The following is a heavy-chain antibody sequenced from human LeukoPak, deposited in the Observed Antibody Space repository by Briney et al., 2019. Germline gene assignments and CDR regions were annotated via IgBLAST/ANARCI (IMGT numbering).Heavy chain of an antibody. J-gene: IGHJ4*02. CDR3: ARAGDSSGYYSPNLDY. CDR1: GYTFTSYY. V-gene: IGHV1-46*01. Sequence: GASVKVSCKASGYTFTSYYMHWVRQAPGQGLERMGIINPSGGSTSYAQKFQGRVTMTRDTSTSTVYMELSSLRSEDTAVYYCARAGDSSGYYSPNLDYWGQGTLVTVSS. D-gene: IGHD3-22*01. CDR2: INPSGGST.